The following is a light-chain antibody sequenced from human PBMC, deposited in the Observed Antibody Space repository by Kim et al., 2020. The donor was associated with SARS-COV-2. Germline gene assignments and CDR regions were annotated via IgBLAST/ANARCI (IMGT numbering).Light chain of an antibody. CDR3: SSFAGSNNPVV. CDR2: EVN. Sequence: QSVTISCTGTSSDVGGYNYVSWYQQHPGKAPKFIIYEVNKRPSGVPDRFSGSKSGNTASLTVSGLQAEDEADYYCSSFAGSNNPVVSGGGTQLTVL. CDR1: SSDVGGYNY. V-gene: IGLV2-8*01. J-gene: IGLJ2*01.